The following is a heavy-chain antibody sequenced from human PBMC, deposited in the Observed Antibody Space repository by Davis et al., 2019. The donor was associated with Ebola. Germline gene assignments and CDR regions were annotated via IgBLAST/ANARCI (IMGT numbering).Heavy chain of an antibody. Sequence: GESLKISCKGSGYSFTSYWIAWVRQMPGKGLEWMGIIYPGDSDTRYSPSFQGQVTISADKSISTAYVQWSSLKASDTAMYYCARQYSGSYGVFDYWGQGTLVTASS. CDR3: ARQYSGSYGVFDY. CDR2: IYPGDSDT. CDR1: GYSFTSYW. J-gene: IGHJ4*02. V-gene: IGHV5-51*01. D-gene: IGHD1-26*01.